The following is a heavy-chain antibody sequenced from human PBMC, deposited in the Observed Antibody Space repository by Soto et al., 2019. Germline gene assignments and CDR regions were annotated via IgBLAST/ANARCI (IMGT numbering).Heavy chain of an antibody. CDR3: ARWPQLEPRFEY. CDR1: GGSISSGGYY. J-gene: IGHJ4*02. Sequence: PSETLSLTCTVSGGSISSGGYYWSWIRQHPGKGLEWIGYIYYSGSTYYNPSLKSRVTISVDTPKNQFSLKLSSVTAADTAVYYCARWPQLEPRFEYWGQGTLVTVSS. D-gene: IGHD1-1*01. CDR2: IYYSGST. V-gene: IGHV4-31*03.